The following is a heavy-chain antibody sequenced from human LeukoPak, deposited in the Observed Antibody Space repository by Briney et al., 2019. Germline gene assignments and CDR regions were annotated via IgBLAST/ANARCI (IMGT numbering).Heavy chain of an antibody. CDR2: ISGSGDRT. V-gene: IGHV3-23*01. J-gene: IGHJ6*03. Sequence: PGGSLRLSCGASGFTFSSYGMSWVRQAPGKGLEGVSTISGSGDRTYYADSVKGRFTISRDNSKNTLYLQMNSLRAEDTAVYYCAKGGAVSSKSITMVRGTRRYYHYMDVWGKGTTVTISS. D-gene: IGHD3-10*01. CDR1: GFTFSSYG. CDR3: AKGGAVSSKSITMVRGTRRYYHYMDV.